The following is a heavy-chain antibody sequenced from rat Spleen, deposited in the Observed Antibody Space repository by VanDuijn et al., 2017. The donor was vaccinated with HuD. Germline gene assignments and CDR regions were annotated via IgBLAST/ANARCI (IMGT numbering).Heavy chain of an antibody. J-gene: IGHJ2*01. D-gene: IGHD1-8*01. CDR3: TRRGYSSYFDY. CDR2: ISSGGST. V-gene: IGHV2-6*01. Sequence: RQPPGKGLEWIAAISSGGSTYYNSALKSRLSISRDTSKSQVFLKMNSLQTEDTAIYFCTRRGYSSYFDYWGQGVMVTVSS.